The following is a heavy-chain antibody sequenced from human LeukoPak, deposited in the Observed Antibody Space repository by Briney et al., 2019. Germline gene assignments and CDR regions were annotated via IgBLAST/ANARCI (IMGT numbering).Heavy chain of an antibody. CDR2: ISAYNGNT. D-gene: IGHD3-22*01. J-gene: IGHJ3*02. V-gene: IGHV1-18*01. Sequence: ASVKVSCKASGYTFTSYGISWVRQAPGQGLEWMGWISAYNGNTNYAQKLQGRVTMTTDTSTSTAYMELRSLRSDDTAVYYCARGIATDYYDSSGYYVGDAFDIWGQGTMVTVSS. CDR1: GYTFTSYG. CDR3: ARGIATDYYDSSGYYVGDAFDI.